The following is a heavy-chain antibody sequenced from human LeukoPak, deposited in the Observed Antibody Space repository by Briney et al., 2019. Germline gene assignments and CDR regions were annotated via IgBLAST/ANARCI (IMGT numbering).Heavy chain of an antibody. CDR1: GFTFSSYA. J-gene: IGHJ2*01. D-gene: IGHD1/OR15-1a*01. Sequence: GGSPRLSCAASGFTFSSYAMTWVRHAPGKGLECVSSISGSGGSTSYAVSVKGRFTISRDNSKNTLYLQMNSLRAEDTAVYYCAREAGIAITGTSWYFDLWGRGTVVTVS. V-gene: IGHV3-23*01. CDR3: AREAGIAITGTSWYFDL. CDR2: ISGSGGST.